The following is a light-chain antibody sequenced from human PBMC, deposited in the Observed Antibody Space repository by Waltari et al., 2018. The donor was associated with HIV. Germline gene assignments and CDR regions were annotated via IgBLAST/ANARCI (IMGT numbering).Light chain of an antibody. CDR1: SIDVGGYNY. CDR3: SSYTSSSTLEV. Sequence: QSALTQPASVSGSPGQAITIPCPGTSIDVGGYNYVSWYQQHPGKAPKLMIYAVSNRPSGVSNRFSGSKSGNTASLTISGLQAEDEADYYCSSYTSSSTLEVFGGGTKLTVL. CDR2: AVS. V-gene: IGLV2-14*03. J-gene: IGLJ3*02.